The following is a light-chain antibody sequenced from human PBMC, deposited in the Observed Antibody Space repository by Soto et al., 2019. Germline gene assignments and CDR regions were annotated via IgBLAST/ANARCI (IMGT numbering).Light chain of an antibody. J-gene: IGKJ2*03. CDR2: ASS. Sequence: DIQMTQSPSSLSASIGDRVTITCRASQSVSSNLNWYQQKPGKAPKLLIFASSTLQSGVPSWFSGSGSGTDFTLIISGLQPEDSATYSCQRSDSPPYSFGQGTKLEIK. CDR1: QSVSSN. CDR3: QRSDSPPYS. V-gene: IGKV1-39*01.